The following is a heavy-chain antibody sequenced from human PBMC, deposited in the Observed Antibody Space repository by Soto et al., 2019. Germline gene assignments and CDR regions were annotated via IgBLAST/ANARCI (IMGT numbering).Heavy chain of an antibody. V-gene: IGHV1-2*04. J-gene: IGHJ3*02. CDR2: INPNSGGT. Sequence: ASVKVSCKASGYTFTGYYMHWMRQAPGQGLEWMGWINPNSGGTNYAQKFQGWVTMTRDTSISTAYMELSRLRSDDTAVYYCARSRHYYGSGSYYSADAFDIWGQGTMVTVSS. CDR3: ARSRHYYGSGSYYSADAFDI. CDR1: GYTFTGYY. D-gene: IGHD3-10*01.